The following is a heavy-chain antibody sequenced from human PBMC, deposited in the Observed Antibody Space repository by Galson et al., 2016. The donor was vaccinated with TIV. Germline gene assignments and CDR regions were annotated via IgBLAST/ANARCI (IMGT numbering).Heavy chain of an antibody. CDR1: GYTFTDYY. CDR3: AKDTRSGYSNSWPPFDS. Sequence: SVKVSCKASGYTFTDYYIHWVRQAPGQGLEWMGIITPGGGGTSYAQRFKGRVTMTRDTSTSTVYMDLSGLTSEDTAVYYCAKDTRSGYSNSWPPFDSWGQGTRVTVSS. CDR2: ITPGGGGT. D-gene: IGHD6-13*01. J-gene: IGHJ4*02. V-gene: IGHV1-46*03.